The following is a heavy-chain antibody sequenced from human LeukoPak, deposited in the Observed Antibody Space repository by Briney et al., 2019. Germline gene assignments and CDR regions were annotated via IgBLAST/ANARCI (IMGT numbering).Heavy chain of an antibody. Sequence: ASVKVSCKASGGTFRTYSVTWVRQAPGQGLEWMGGIIPIFGTPNYAQKFQGRVKVTTDDATGTAYMELSSLMSEDTAIYYCARVDRYHFYLDVWDKGTPVTVSS. CDR2: IIPIFGTP. V-gene: IGHV1-69*05. CDR1: GGTFRTYS. CDR3: ARVDRYHFYLDV. J-gene: IGHJ6*03.